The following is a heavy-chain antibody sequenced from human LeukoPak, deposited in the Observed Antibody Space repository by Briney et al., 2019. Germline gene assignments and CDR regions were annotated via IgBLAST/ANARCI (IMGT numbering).Heavy chain of an antibody. D-gene: IGHD3-22*01. CDR2: ISYDGSNK. CDR1: GFTFSSYG. Sequence: PGGSLRLSCAASGFTFSSYGMHWVRRAPGKGLEWVAVISYDGSNKYYADSVKGRFTISRDNSKNTLYLQMNSLRAEDTAVYYCAKDYYDSSGYYYAGDYYGMDVWGQGTTVTVSS. J-gene: IGHJ6*02. V-gene: IGHV3-30*18. CDR3: AKDYYDSSGYYYAGDYYGMDV.